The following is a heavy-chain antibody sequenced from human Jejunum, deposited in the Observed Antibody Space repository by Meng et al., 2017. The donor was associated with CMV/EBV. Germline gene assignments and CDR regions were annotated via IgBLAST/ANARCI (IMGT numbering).Heavy chain of an antibody. CDR3: ARHADGGWYAMDV. Sequence: SAFPFSRYWMPRVRPPPGKGLEWVANIRSDGTETNHVDSLKGRFTISRDNGKNALYLQMNSLRVEDTAVYYCARHADGGWYAMDVWGHGTTVTVSS. D-gene: IGHD2-15*01. J-gene: IGHJ6*02. CDR1: AFPFSRYW. CDR2: IRSDGTET. V-gene: IGHV3-7*02.